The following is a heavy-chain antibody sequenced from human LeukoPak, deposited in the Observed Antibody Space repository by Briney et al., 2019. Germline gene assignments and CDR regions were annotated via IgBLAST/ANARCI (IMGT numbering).Heavy chain of an antibody. CDR2: ISSSGSTI. J-gene: IGHJ6*04. V-gene: IGHV3-48*03. CDR3: AELGITMIGGV. CDR1: GFTFSSYE. Sequence: GSLRLSCAASGFTFSSYEMNWVRQAPGKGLEWVSYISSSGSTIYYADSVKGRFTIFRDNAKNSLYLEMNSLRAEDTAVYYCAELGITMIGGVWGKGTTVTVSS. D-gene: IGHD3-10*02.